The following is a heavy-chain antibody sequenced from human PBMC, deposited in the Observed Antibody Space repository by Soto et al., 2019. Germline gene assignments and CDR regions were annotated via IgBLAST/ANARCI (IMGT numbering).Heavy chain of an antibody. D-gene: IGHD3-10*01. J-gene: IGHJ5*02. V-gene: IGHV1-18*01. CDR1: GYTFTSYG. CDR2: ISAYNGNT. Sequence: QVQLVQSGAEVKKPGASVKVSCKASGYTFTSYGISWVRQAPGQGLEWMGWISAYNGNTNYAQKLQGRVTMTTDTYTSTADMKRTSLRSDGTEVYYWARDYGCGELFDPWGQGTLVTVSS. CDR3: ARDYGCGELFDP.